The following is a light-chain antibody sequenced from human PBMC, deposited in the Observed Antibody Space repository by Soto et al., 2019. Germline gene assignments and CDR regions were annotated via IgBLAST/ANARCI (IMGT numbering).Light chain of an antibody. CDR2: DAS. J-gene: IGKJ4*01. Sequence: EIVVTQFPATLSLSPGERATLSCRTSQSVSSSLAWYQHKPGQAPRLLIYDASNRATGIPARFIGSGSGTDFTLTITSLQPEDSAVYYCQQRSYLFTFGGGTKVEIK. CDR1: QSVSSS. CDR3: QQRSYLFT. V-gene: IGKV3-11*01.